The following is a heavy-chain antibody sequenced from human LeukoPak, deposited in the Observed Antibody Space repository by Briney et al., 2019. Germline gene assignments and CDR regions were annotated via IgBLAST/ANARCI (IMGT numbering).Heavy chain of an antibody. D-gene: IGHD5-18*01. Sequence: PGGSLRLSCAASGFTFDDYAMHWVRQAPGKGLEWVSGISWNSGSIGYADSVKGRFTISRDNAKNSLYLQMNSLRAEDMALYYCAKAGLWLGFDYWGQGTLVTVSS. V-gene: IGHV3-9*03. CDR1: GFTFDDYA. CDR3: AKAGLWLGFDY. J-gene: IGHJ4*02. CDR2: ISWNSGSI.